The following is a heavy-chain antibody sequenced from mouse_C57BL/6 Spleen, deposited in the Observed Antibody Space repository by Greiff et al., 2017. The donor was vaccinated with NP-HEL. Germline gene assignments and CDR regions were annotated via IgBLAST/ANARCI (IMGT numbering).Heavy chain of an antibody. D-gene: IGHD1-1*01. CDR2: IDPSDSET. CDR1: GYTFTSYW. Sequence: VQLQQPGAELVRPGSSVKLSCKASGYTFTSYWMHWVKQRPIQGLEWIGNIDPSDSETHYNQKFKDKATLTVDKSSSTAYMQLSSLTSEDSAVYYCATEAVVATSHWYFDVWGTGTTVTVSS. J-gene: IGHJ1*03. V-gene: IGHV1-52*01. CDR3: ATEAVVATSHWYFDV.